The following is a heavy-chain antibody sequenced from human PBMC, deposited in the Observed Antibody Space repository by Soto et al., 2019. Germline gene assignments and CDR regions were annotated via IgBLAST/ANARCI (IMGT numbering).Heavy chain of an antibody. D-gene: IGHD3-10*01. CDR3: AKDAGPYNGQGDWFDP. CDR2: IGGGGDDK. J-gene: IGHJ5*02. Sequence: DVQLLESGGGLVQPGGSLRLSCAASGFTFSDYAMNWVRQAPGKGLEWVSGIGGGGDDKYYADSVKGRFTISRDNSKNTLYLQMNSLRAEDTAVYYCAKDAGPYNGQGDWFDPWGQGTRVTVSS. V-gene: IGHV3-23*01. CDR1: GFTFSDYA.